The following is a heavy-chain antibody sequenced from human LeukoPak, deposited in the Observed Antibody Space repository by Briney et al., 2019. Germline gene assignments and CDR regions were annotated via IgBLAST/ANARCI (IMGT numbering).Heavy chain of an antibody. D-gene: IGHD1-26*01. Sequence: PGGSLRLSCTASGFTFKNYRMTWVRQAPGKGLEWVASMKDDGNEIQYVDSVKGRFTISRDNAKNSLYLQMNNLRAEDTAVYYCARIRATNDYWGQGTLVTVSS. CDR2: MKDDGNEI. CDR3: ARIRATNDY. V-gene: IGHV3-7*01. CDR1: GFTFKNYR. J-gene: IGHJ4*02.